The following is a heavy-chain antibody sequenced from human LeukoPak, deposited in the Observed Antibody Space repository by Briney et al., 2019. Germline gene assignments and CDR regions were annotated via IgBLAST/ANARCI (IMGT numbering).Heavy chain of an antibody. Sequence: GGSLRLSCAASGFSFSNFAMSWVRQAPGKGLEWVSSVSGSGGSTYYADSVKGRLTISRDNSKKTLYLQMNSLRAEDTAVYYCARDKGIAAAGILDYWGQGALVTVSS. D-gene: IGHD6-13*01. V-gene: IGHV3-23*01. CDR1: GFSFSNFA. CDR2: VSGSGGST. CDR3: ARDKGIAAAGILDY. J-gene: IGHJ4*02.